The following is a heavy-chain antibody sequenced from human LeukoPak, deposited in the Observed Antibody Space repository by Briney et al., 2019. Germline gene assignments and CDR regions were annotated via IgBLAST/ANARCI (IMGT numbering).Heavy chain of an antibody. CDR2: IYHSGST. CDR3: ARKYCSSTSCYFPAFDI. D-gene: IGHD2-2*01. V-gene: IGHV4-38-2*01. Sequence: SETLSLTCADSRYSISSGYYWGWIRQPPGKGLEWIGSIYHSGSTYYNPSLKSRVTISVDTSKNQFSLKLSSVTAADTAVYYCARKYCSSTSCYFPAFDIWGQGTMVTVSS. CDR1: RYSISSGYY. J-gene: IGHJ3*02.